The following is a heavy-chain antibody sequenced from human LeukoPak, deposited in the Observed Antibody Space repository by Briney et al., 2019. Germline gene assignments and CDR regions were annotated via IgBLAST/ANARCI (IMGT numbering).Heavy chain of an antibody. CDR2: VYTSGST. J-gene: IGHJ6*03. CDR3: ARGHRNYDFWSGYYYYYYYYMDV. Sequence: SEALSLTCTVSGGSITIYYWSWIRQPAGKGLEWIGRVYTSGSTNYNPSLKSRVTMSVDTSKNQFSLRLSSVTAADTAVYYCARGHRNYDFWSGYYYYYYYYMDVWGKGTTVTVSS. V-gene: IGHV4-4*07. CDR1: GGSITIYY. D-gene: IGHD3-3*01.